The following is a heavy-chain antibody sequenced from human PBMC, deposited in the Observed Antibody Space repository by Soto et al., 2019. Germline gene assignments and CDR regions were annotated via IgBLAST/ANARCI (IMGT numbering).Heavy chain of an antibody. J-gene: IGHJ4*02. Sequence: PSETLSLTCAVSGYSISSGYYWAWIRQPPGKGLEWIGSIYHSGSTYYKPSLKSRVTISVDTSKNQFSLKLRSVTAAETAVYYCGRARGDLVYYFVYWGQGTLVAVFS. CDR1: GYSISSGYY. CDR2: IYHSGST. V-gene: IGHV4-38-2*01. CDR3: GRARGDLVYYFVY. D-gene: IGHD3-16*01.